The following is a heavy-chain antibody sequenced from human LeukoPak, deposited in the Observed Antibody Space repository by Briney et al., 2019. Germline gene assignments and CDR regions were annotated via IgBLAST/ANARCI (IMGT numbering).Heavy chain of an antibody. Sequence: PSETLSLTCTVSGGSISSYYWSWIRQPPGKGLEWIGYIFYSGSTNYNPSLKSRVTISVDTSKNQFSLKLSSVTAADTAVYYCASRAVAGTLFGYWGQGTLVTVSS. D-gene: IGHD6-19*01. CDR1: GGSISSYY. CDR2: IFYSGST. J-gene: IGHJ4*02. CDR3: ASRAVAGTLFGY. V-gene: IGHV4-59*01.